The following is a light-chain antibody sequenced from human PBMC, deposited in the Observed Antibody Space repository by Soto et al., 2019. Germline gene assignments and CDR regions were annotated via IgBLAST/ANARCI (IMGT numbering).Light chain of an antibody. CDR3: QQRSNWPSYT. J-gene: IGKJ2*01. V-gene: IGKV3-11*01. CDR2: DAS. CDR1: QSVGSY. Sequence: EIVLTQSPATLSLSPGERATLSCRASQSVGSYLAWYQQKPGQAPRLLIYDASHRATGIPARFSGSGSGTDFTLPISSLEPEDFAVYYCQQRSNWPSYTFAQGTKLEIK.